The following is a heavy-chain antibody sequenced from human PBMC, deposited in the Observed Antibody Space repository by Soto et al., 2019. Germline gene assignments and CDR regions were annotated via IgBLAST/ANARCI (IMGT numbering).Heavy chain of an antibody. D-gene: IGHD3-9*01. CDR3: ARDRRYFDWLLPTPGGMDV. Sequence: SETLSLTCAVSGGSISSSNWWSWVRQPPGKGLEWIGEIYHSGSTNYNPSLKSRVTISVDKSKNQFSLKLSSVTAADTAVYYCARDRRYFDWLLPTPGGMDVWGQGTTVTVSS. CDR1: GGSISSSNW. CDR2: IYHSGST. V-gene: IGHV4-4*02. J-gene: IGHJ6*02.